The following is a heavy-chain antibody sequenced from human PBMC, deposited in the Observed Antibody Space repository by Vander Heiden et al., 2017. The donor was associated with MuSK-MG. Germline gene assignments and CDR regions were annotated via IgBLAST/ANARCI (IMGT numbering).Heavy chain of an antibody. CDR2: VDPEDGEA. V-gene: IGHV1-69-2*01. CDR3: ATIPRFPLIAAAGTGYYYYGMDV. CDR1: GYTFTDSY. D-gene: IGHD6-13*01. Sequence: EVQLVQSGAEVKKPGATVKISCKVSGYTFTDSYMHWVQQAPGKGLEWMGLVDPEDGEAIDAEKFQGRVTITADTSTDTAYMELSSLRSEDTAVYYCATIPRFPLIAAAGTGYYYYGMDVWGQGTTVTVSS. J-gene: IGHJ6*02.